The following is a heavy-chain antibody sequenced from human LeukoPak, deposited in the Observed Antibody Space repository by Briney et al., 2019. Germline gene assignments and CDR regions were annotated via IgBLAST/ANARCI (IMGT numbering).Heavy chain of an antibody. J-gene: IGHJ5*02. CDR1: GYTFTSYG. D-gene: IGHD3-22*01. CDR2: ISAYNGNT. CDR3: ASEAGDYYDSSGYSA. Sequence: ASVKVSCKASGYTFTSYGISWVRQAPGQGLEWMGWISAYNGNTNYAQKLQGRVTMTTDTSTSTAYMELRSLRSDDTAVYYCASEAGDYYDSSGYSAWGQGTLVTVSS. V-gene: IGHV1-18*01.